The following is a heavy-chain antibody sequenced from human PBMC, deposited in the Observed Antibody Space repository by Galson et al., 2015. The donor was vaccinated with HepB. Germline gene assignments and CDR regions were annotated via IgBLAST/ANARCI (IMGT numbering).Heavy chain of an antibody. D-gene: IGHD6-13*01. Sequence: SLRLSCAASGFTFSSYAMSWVRQAPGKGLEWVSHISASGGSTDYADSVKGRFTISRDNSKNTLYLQMSSLKASDTAMYYCARRGAGNSDYWGQGTLVTVSS. J-gene: IGHJ4*02. CDR1: GFTFSSYA. CDR3: ARRGAGNSDY. CDR2: ISASGGST. V-gene: IGHV3-23*01.